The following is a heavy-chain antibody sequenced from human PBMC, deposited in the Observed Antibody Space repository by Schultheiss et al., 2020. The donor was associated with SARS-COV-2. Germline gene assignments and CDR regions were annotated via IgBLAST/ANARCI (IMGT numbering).Heavy chain of an antibody. CDR3: ARGDIVVVVAATVGAFDI. Sequence: SVKVSCKASGGTFSSYAISWVRQAPGQGLEWMGGIIPIFGTANYAQKFQGRVTITADESTSTAYMELSSLRSEDTAVYYCARGDIVVVVAATVGAFDIWGQGTMVTVSS. D-gene: IGHD2-15*01. CDR2: IIPIFGTA. J-gene: IGHJ3*02. V-gene: IGHV1-69*13. CDR1: GGTFSSYA.